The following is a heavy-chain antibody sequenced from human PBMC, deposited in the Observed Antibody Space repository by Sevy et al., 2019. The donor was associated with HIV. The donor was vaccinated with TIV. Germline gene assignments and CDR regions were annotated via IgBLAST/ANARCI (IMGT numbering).Heavy chain of an antibody. CDR2: IRSKANSYAT. V-gene: IGHV3-73*01. CDR3: TRPSGVRGGYEDY. Sequence: GGSLRLSCAASGFTFSGSAMHWVRQASGKGLEWVGRIRSKANSYATAYAASVKGRFTISRDDSKNTAYLQMHSLKTEDTAVYYCTRPSGVRGGYEDYWGQGTLVTVSS. D-gene: IGHD3-10*01. CDR1: GFTFSGSA. J-gene: IGHJ4*02.